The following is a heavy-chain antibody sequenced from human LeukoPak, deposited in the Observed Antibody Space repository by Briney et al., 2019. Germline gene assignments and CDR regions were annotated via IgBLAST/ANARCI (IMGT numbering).Heavy chain of an antibody. CDR2: IYTSGST. D-gene: IGHD6-6*01. J-gene: IGHJ4*02. CDR1: GGSISSCY. V-gene: IGHV4-4*07. Sequence: SETLSLTCTVSGGSISSCYWSWIRQPAGKGLEWIGRIYTSGSTNFNPSLKSRVSISLDTSQNQFSLKVNTVTAADTAVYYCAREGAARNFDYWGQGILVTVSS. CDR3: AREGAARNFDY.